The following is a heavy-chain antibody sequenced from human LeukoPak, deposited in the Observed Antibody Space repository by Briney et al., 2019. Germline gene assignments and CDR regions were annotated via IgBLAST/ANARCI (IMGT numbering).Heavy chain of an antibody. CDR2: IIPNLGIA. CDR1: GGTFSSYT. CDR3: ARPRSYYYDSSGYEAFDI. Sequence: ALVKVSCKASGGTFSSYTISWVRQAPGQGLEWMGRIIPNLGIANYAQKFQGRVTITADKSTSTAYMELSSLRSEDTAVYYCARPRSYYYDSSGYEAFDIWGQGTMVTVSS. D-gene: IGHD3-22*01. J-gene: IGHJ3*02. V-gene: IGHV1-69*02.